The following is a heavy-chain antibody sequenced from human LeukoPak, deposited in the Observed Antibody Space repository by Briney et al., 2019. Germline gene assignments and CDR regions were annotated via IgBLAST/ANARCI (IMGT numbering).Heavy chain of an antibody. CDR2: ISSDGSST. V-gene: IGHV3-74*01. CDR1: GFTFSSYW. Sequence: GGSLRLSCAASGFTFSSYWMHWVRQAPGKGLVLVSRISSDGSSTTYADSVKGRFTISRDNAKNTLYLQMNSLRVEDTAVYYCARDRGYSTFDYWGQGTLVTVSS. D-gene: IGHD4-23*01. CDR3: ARDRGYSTFDY. J-gene: IGHJ4*02.